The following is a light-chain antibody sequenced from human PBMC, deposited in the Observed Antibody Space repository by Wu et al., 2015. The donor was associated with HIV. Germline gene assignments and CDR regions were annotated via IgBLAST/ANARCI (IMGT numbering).Light chain of an antibody. V-gene: IGKV3-20*01. CDR1: QSVSSSY. CDR2: ATS. Sequence: EIVLTQSPGTLSLSPGERATLSCRASQSVSSSYLAWYQQKPGQSPRLLIYATSSRATGIPDRFSGSGSGTDFTLTISRLEPEDFAVYYCQQYGSSPRTFGQGTKVGNQT. CDR3: QQYGSSPRT. J-gene: IGKJ1*01.